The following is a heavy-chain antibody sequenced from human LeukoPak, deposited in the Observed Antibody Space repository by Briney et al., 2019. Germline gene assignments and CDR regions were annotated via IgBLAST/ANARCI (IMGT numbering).Heavy chain of an antibody. D-gene: IGHD3-10*01. V-gene: IGHV4-59*12. CDR2: IFSRGNT. CDR1: GDSISNYY. Sequence: SETLPLTCTVSGDSISNYYWSWIRQPPGKGLEWIGYIFSRGNTNYNPSLQSPVTISVDTSKKQISLKLRSVTAADAAVYYCARAASYFYGSGIDSWGQGTQVIVSS. J-gene: IGHJ4*02. CDR3: ARAASYFYGSGIDS.